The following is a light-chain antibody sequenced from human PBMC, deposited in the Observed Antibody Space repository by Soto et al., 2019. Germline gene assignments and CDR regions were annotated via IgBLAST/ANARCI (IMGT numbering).Light chain of an antibody. CDR2: AAS. V-gene: IGKV1-27*01. J-gene: IGKJ1*01. CDR1: QGISNY. Sequence: IQMNLSPASVSASVGDRVTIPCRASQGISNYLAWYQQKPGKVPKLLIYAASTLQSGVPSRFSGSGSGTDFTLTISCLQPDDVTTYYCQKYTSPPWTFCQGANVDI. CDR3: QKYTSPPWT.